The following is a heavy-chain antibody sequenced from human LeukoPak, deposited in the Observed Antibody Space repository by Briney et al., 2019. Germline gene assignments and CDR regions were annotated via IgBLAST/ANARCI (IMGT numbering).Heavy chain of an antibody. CDR2: IYTSGST. D-gene: IGHD4-11*01. CDR3: ARVGSYSNYALDY. CDR1: GGSISSNY. Sequence: SLSLTSNVSGGSISSNYRSWIRQPAGKVMEWIGRIYTSGSTNYNPSLKSRVTMSVDTSKNQFSLKLSSVTAADTAVYYCARVGSYSNYALDYWGQGTLVTVSS. J-gene: IGHJ4*02. V-gene: IGHV4-4*07.